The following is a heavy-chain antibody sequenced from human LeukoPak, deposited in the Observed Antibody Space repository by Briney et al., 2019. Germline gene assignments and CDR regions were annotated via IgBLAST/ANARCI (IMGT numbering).Heavy chain of an antibody. CDR1: GFIFSNYA. V-gene: IGHV3-30*02. CDR2: IRYDGGNK. D-gene: IGHD6-6*01. Sequence: PGGSLRLSCAASGFIFSNYAMHWVRQAPGKGLEWVTFIRYDGGNKYYAESVKGRFTISRDNSKNTLYLQMNSLRAEDTAVYYCAKAIHSSSSGVVDYWGQGTLVTLSS. CDR3: AKAIHSSSSGVVDY. J-gene: IGHJ4*02.